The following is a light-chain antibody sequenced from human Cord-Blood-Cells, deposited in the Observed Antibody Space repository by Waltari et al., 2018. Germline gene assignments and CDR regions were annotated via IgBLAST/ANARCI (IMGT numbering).Light chain of an antibody. V-gene: IGKV3-11*01. Sequence: IVLTQSPATLSLSPGERATLSCRSSQRVSSYLAWYQQKPGQAPRLLIYDASHRATGIPARFSGSGSGTDFTLTISSLEPEDFAVYYCQQRSNWPPWTFGQGTKVEIK. CDR2: DAS. CDR3: QQRSNWPPWT. J-gene: IGKJ1*01. CDR1: QRVSSY.